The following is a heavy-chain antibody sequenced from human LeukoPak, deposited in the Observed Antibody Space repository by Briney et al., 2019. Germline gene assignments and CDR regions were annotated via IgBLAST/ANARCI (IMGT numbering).Heavy chain of an antibody. CDR1: GGTFLSHT. D-gene: IGHD3-10*01. J-gene: IGHJ5*02. V-gene: IGHV1-69*08. Sequence: WASVKVSCKTSGGTFLSHTFSWVRQAPGQGLEWMGKITPVINTANYAQTFQGRVSIYADKSTTTVYMDLSGLRPDDTAVYYCARVNLRGSNYNWFDPWGQGTRVTVSP. CDR3: ARVNLRGSNYNWFDP. CDR2: ITPVINTA.